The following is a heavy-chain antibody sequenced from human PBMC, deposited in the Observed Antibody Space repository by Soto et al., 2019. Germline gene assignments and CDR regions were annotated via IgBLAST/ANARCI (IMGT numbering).Heavy chain of an antibody. D-gene: IGHD6-13*01. CDR3: ATEIAAAGTRYYYGMDV. V-gene: IGHV1-69*14. J-gene: IGHJ6*02. CDR1: GGTFSSYA. CDR2: IIPIFGTA. Sequence: QVQLVQSGAEVKKPGSSVKVSCKASGGTFSSYAISWVRQAPGQGLEWMGGIIPIFGTANYAQKFQGRVTITADKSTSTAYMELSSLRSEDTAVYYCATEIAAAGTRYYYGMDVWGQGTTVTVSS.